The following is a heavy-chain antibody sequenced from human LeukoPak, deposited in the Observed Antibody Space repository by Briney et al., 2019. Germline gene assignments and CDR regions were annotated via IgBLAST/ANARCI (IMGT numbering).Heavy chain of an antibody. CDR1: GFTLRNYK. Sequence: QSGGSLRLSCAASGFTLRNYKMNCVRRAPGKGLECVSYISSGGTIIYYSASAKGRSTISRDHPKNSLYLQMTSLRAEDTAASYCARDFGYFWGQGTLVTVSS. V-gene: IGHV3-48*03. J-gene: IGHJ4*02. D-gene: IGHD3-10*01. CDR3: ARDFGYF. CDR2: ISSGGTII.